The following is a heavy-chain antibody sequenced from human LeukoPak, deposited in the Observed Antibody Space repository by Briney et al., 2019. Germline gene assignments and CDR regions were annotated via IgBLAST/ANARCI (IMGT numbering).Heavy chain of an antibody. CDR3: ARDLNAAAGTPGGVY. D-gene: IGHD6-13*01. J-gene: IGHJ4*02. CDR1: GFTFSSYS. Sequence: PGGSLRLSCAASGFTFSSYSMNWVRQAPGKGLEWVSSISSSSSYIYYADSVKGRFTISRDNAKNSLYLQMNSLRAEDTAVYYCARDLNAAAGTPGGVYWGRGTLVTVSS. CDR2: ISSSSSYI. V-gene: IGHV3-21*01.